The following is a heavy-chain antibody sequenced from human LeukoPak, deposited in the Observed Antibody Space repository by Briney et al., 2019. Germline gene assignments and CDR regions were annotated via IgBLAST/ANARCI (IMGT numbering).Heavy chain of an antibody. D-gene: IGHD3-22*01. CDR1: GGSISGYY. Sequence: SETLSLTCTVSGGSISGYYWTWIRQTPEKGLEWIGEMNPSGSTNYNPSLKSRVTISVDTSKNQFSLELSSVTAADTAVYYCARGRQDVTMIVVVMTAVSYYLDVWGKGTTVTVS. J-gene: IGHJ6*03. V-gene: IGHV4-34*01. CDR2: MNPSGST. CDR3: ARGRQDVTMIVVVMTAVSYYLDV.